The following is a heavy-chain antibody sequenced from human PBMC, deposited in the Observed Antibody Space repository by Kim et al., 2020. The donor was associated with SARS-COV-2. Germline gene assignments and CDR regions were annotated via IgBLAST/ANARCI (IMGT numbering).Heavy chain of an antibody. Sequence: GGSLRLSCAASGFTFINYAMSWVRQAPGKGLEWVSVIYTGGSSTYYADSVKGRFTISRDNSKNTLFLQMNSLRAEDTAVYYCAKDQRYYDSTGSYSNYFDYWGHGTLVTVSS. D-gene: IGHD3-22*01. CDR2: IYTGGSST. CDR1: GFTFINYA. CDR3: AKDQRYYDSTGSYSNYFDY. J-gene: IGHJ4*01. V-gene: IGHV3-23*03.